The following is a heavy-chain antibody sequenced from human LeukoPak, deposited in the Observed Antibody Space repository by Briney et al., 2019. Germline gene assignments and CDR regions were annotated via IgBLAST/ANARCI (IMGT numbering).Heavy chain of an antibody. CDR2: INHSGST. CDR1: GGSISSYY. J-gene: IGHJ5*02. V-gene: IGHV4-34*01. CDR3: ARGGGYCSSTSCENWFDP. Sequence: SETLSLTCTVSGGSISSYYWSWIRQPPGKGLEWIGEINHSGSTNYNPSLKSRVTISVDTSKNQFSLKLSSVTAADTAVYYCARGGGYCSSTSCENWFDPWGQGTLVTVSS. D-gene: IGHD2-2*01.